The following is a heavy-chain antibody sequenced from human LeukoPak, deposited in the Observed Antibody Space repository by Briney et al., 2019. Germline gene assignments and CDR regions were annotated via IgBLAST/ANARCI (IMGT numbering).Heavy chain of an antibody. CDR2: IYTSGST. Sequence: PSETLSLTCTVSGGSISSGSYYWSWIRQPAGKGLERIGHIYTSGSTNYNPSLKSRVTISVDTSKNQFSLKLSSVTAADTAVYYCARDHLDYFDYYYMDVWGKGTTVTVSS. CDR1: GGSISSGSYY. V-gene: IGHV4-61*09. D-gene: IGHD2/OR15-2a*01. CDR3: ARDHLDYFDYYYMDV. J-gene: IGHJ6*03.